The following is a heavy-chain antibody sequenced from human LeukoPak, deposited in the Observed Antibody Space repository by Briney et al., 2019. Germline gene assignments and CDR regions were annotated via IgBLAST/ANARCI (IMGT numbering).Heavy chain of an antibody. Sequence: PGGSLRLSCAASGFSVSSDNMSWVRETPGRGLEWGSVVYSGESNTNSANYAESVRGRFTISRDNSKTTVYLQINSLRVEDTAVYYCAKRSGGYYDYWGQGTLVTVSS. CDR2: VYSGESNTNSA. V-gene: IGHV3-66*02. J-gene: IGHJ4*02. CDR3: AKRSGGYYDY. D-gene: IGHD3-3*01. CDR1: GFSVSSDN.